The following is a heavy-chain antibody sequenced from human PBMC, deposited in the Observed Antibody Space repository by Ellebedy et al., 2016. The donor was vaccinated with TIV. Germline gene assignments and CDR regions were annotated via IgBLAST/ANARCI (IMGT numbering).Heavy chain of an antibody. CDR2: INHNGKT. CDR3: ARGLTYCGGDCSGYFQH. Sequence: SETLSLTCAVYGGSFSGYYWSWIRQPPGKGLEWIGEINHNGKTNYSPSLKSRVTVSVDTSTNQFSLKLSSVTAADTAVYYCARGLTYCGGDCSGYFQHWGQGTLVTVSS. D-gene: IGHD2-21*02. J-gene: IGHJ1*01. V-gene: IGHV4-34*01. CDR1: GGSFSGYY.